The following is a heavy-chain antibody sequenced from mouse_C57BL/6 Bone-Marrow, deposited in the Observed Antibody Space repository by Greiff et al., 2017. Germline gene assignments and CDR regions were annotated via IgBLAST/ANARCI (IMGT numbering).Heavy chain of an antibody. CDR3: AREGILYWYCDV. CDR2: ISYDGSN. CDR1: GYSITSGYY. J-gene: IGHJ1*03. V-gene: IGHV3-6*01. D-gene: IGHD1-1*01. Sequence: EAGPGLVKPSQSLSLTCSVTGYSITSGYYWNWIRQFPGNKLEWMGYISYDGSNNYNPSLKNRISITRDTYKNQFFLKMNSVTTEDTATYYCAREGILYWYCDVWGTGTTVTVSS.